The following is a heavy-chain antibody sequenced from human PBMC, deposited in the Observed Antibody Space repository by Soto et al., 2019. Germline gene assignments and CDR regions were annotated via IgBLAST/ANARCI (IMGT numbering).Heavy chain of an antibody. J-gene: IGHJ6*02. V-gene: IGHV3-30-3*01. Sequence: PGGSLRLSCAASGFTFSSYAMHWVRQAPGKGLEWVAVISYDGSNKYYADSVKGRFTISRDNSKNTLYLQMNSLRAEDTAVYYCARERGYCSSTSCYLAYYYYYGIDVWGQGTTVTVS. CDR1: GFTFSSYA. CDR2: ISYDGSNK. D-gene: IGHD2-2*01. CDR3: ARERGYCSSTSCYLAYYYYYGIDV.